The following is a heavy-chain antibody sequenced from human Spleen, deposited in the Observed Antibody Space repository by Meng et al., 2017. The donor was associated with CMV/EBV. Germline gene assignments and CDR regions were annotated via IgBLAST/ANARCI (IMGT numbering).Heavy chain of an antibody. V-gene: IGHV1-69*16. CDR2: SIPVMGGA. CDR1: GIGSYFT. J-gene: IGHJ4*02. Sequence: GIGSYFTINWVRQAPGQGLQWMGGSIPVMGGAEYEQAFQGRVTMTTDASTSTAYMVLSSLTYDDTAVYYCARVMAVYGREPLYHFDSWGQGTLVTVSS. CDR3: ARVMAVYGREPLYHFDS. D-gene: IGHD2-8*01.